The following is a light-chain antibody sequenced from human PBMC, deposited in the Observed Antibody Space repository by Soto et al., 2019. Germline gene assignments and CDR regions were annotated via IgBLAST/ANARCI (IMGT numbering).Light chain of an antibody. Sequence: DIQMTQSPSTLSASVEDRVSITCRASQSIGDWLAWYQQKPGKGPKLQIYKASNLQSGVPSRFSGSGSGTDFTLTISSLQPDDFATYYCQHYDSYSPTWTFGQGTKVDIK. CDR2: KAS. J-gene: IGKJ1*01. CDR3: QHYDSYSPTWT. V-gene: IGKV1-5*03. CDR1: QSIGDW.